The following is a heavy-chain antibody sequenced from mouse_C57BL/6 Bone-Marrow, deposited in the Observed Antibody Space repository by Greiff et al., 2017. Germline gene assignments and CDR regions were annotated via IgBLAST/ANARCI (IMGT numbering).Heavy chain of an antibody. J-gene: IGHJ2*01. Sequence: VKLQQPGAELVRPGTSVKLSCKASGYTFTSYWMHWVKQRPGQGLEWIGVIDPSDSYTNYNQKFKGKATLTVDTSSSTAYMQLSSLTSEDSAVYYCARSIDYWGQGTTLTVSS. CDR1: GYTFTSYW. V-gene: IGHV1-59*01. CDR3: ARSIDY. CDR2: IDPSDSYT.